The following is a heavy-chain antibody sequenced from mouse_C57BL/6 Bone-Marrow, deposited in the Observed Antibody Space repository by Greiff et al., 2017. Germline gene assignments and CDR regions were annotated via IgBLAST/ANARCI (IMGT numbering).Heavy chain of an antibody. CDR3: ARDYEGFAY. D-gene: IGHD2-4*01. V-gene: IGHV5-9*01. Sequence: EVQGVESGGGLVKPGGSLKLSCAASGFTFSSYTMSWVRQTPEKRLEWVATISGGGGNTYYPDSVKGRFTISRDNAKNTLYLQMSSLRSEDTALYYWARDYEGFAYWGQGTLVTVSA. CDR1: GFTFSSYT. CDR2: ISGGGGNT. J-gene: IGHJ3*01.